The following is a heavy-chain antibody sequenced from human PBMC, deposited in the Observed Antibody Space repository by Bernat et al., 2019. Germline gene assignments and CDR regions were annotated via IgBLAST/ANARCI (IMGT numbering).Heavy chain of an antibody. Sequence: QVQLVQSGAEVKKPGASVKVSCEASGYTFTSYSMHWVRQAPGQGLEWMGIINPSGGSTSYAQKFQGRVTMTRDTSTSTGYMDLSSLRSEDTAVYYCARDQVAGTEYWGQGTLVIVSS. J-gene: IGHJ4*02. CDR2: INPSGGST. D-gene: IGHD6-19*01. CDR1: GYTFTSYS. V-gene: IGHV1-46*01. CDR3: ARDQVAGTEY.